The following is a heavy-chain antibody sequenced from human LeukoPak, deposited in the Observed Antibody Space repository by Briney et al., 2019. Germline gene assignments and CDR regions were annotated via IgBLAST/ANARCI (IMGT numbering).Heavy chain of an antibody. CDR1: GGSFSGYY. Sequence: SETLSLTCAVYGGSFSGYYRSWIRQPPGKGLEWIGEINHSGSTNYNPSLKSRVTISVDTSKNQFSLKLSSVTAADTAVYYCARARIAAALGYFDYWGQGTLVTVSS. CDR2: INHSGST. V-gene: IGHV4-34*01. D-gene: IGHD6-13*01. CDR3: ARARIAAALGYFDY. J-gene: IGHJ4*02.